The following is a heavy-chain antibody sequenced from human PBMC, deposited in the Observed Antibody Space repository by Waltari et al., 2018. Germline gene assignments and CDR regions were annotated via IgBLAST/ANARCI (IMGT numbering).Heavy chain of an antibody. CDR2: ISGSGGST. J-gene: IGHJ4*02. Sequence: EVQLLESGGGLVQPGGSLRLSCAASGFTFSSYAMSWVRQAPGKGLEWVSAISGSGGSTDHADSVKGRFTSSGDKSKNRRYLQMNSLRAEDTAVYFCAKTGYSRGWYGYYFDYWGQGTLVTVSS. CDR3: AKTGYSRGWYGYYFDY. V-gene: IGHV3-23*01. CDR1: GFTFSSYA. D-gene: IGHD6-19*01.